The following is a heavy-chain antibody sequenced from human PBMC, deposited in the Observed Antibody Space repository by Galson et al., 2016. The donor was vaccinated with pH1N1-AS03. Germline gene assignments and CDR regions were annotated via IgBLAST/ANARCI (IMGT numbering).Heavy chain of an antibody. V-gene: IGHV3-30*03. D-gene: IGHD3-10*02. CDR3: AREATTMIGGWLDP. CDR2: ISFDGATK. J-gene: IGHJ5*02. CDR1: GFIFSSHG. Sequence: SLRLSCAASGFIFSSHGIHWVRQAPGKGLEWVAVISFDGATKDYADSVKGRFTISRDNSKTTLYLQMNSLRPNDTSVYYCAREATTMIGGWLDPWGQGTLVTVSS.